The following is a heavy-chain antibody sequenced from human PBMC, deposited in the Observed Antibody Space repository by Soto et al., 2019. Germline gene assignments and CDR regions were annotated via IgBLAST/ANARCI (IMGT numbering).Heavy chain of an antibody. CDR1: GYTFTTHY. J-gene: IGHJ6*02. CDR2: IDPRSGSA. CDR3: ARGYDLPYYYYGLDV. Sequence: QVQLVQSGAEVKKPGASVKVSCKASGYTFTTHYIHWVRQAPGQGPEWMGIIDPRSGSAGYAQRFQVSVTMTRDTPTSTFYMELSSLRSEDTAVYYCARGYDLPYYYYGLDVWGQGTTVTVSS. D-gene: IGHD3-3*01. V-gene: IGHV1-46*03.